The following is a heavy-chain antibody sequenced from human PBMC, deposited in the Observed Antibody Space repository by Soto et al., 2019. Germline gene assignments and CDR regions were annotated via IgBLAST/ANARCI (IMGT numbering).Heavy chain of an antibody. CDR1: GFTFDDFA. D-gene: IGHD3-3*01. CDR2: VAWNSGSI. J-gene: IGHJ6*02. Sequence: PGGSLRLSCAASGFTFDDFAMHWVRQAPGKGLEWVSGVAWNSGSIAYADSVKGRFTISRDNARNSLYLQMNSLRGEDTALYYCVKGLGSYDVIFGMDVWGQGTTVTVSS. CDR3: VKGLGSYDVIFGMDV. V-gene: IGHV3-9*01.